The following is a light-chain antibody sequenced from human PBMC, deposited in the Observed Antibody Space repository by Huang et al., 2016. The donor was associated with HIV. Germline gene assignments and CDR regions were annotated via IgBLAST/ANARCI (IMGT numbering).Light chain of an antibody. CDR1: QGFSSN. J-gene: IGKJ2*01. V-gene: IGKV3-15*01. CDR2: GAS. CDR3: QQYNNWPRT. Sequence: ERVLTQSPLTLSASPGERVILSCRARQGFSSNFACYQKKPGQAPRLLIQGASTRASDIPARFSGSGSDIEFTLTISSLQSEDSAVYYCQQYNNWPRTFGQGTKLEIK.